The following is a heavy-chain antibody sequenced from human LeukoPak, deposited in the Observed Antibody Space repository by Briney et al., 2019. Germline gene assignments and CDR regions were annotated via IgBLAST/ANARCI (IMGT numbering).Heavy chain of an antibody. CDR2: IYYSGST. V-gene: IGHV4-61*01. Sequence: PSETLSLTCTVSGGSISSSSYYWSWIRQPPGKGLEWIGYIYYSGSTNYNPSLKSRVTISVDTSKNQFSLKLSSVTAADTAVYYCARDSSGWYDYWGQGTLVTVSS. D-gene: IGHD6-19*01. CDR1: GGSISSSSYY. J-gene: IGHJ4*02. CDR3: ARDSSGWYDY.